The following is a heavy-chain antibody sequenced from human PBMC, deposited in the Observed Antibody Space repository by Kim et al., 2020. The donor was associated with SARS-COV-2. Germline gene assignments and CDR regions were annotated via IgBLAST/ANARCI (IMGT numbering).Heavy chain of an antibody. CDR1: GFTFGDYA. D-gene: IGHD1-26*01. CDR2: ISWNSGSI. Sequence: GGSLRLSCAASGFTFGDYAMHWVRQAPGKGLEWVSGISWNSGSIGYADSVKGRFTISRDNAKNSLYLQMNSLRAEDTALYYCAKDISGWELLPYFDYWGQGTLVTVSS. J-gene: IGHJ4*02. V-gene: IGHV3-9*01. CDR3: AKDISGWELLPYFDY.